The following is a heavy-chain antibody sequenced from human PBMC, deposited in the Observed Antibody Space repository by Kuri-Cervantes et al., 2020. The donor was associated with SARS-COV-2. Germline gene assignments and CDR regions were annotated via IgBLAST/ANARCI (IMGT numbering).Heavy chain of an antibody. J-gene: IGHJ4*02. CDR1: GGSISSYY. CDR2: IYYSGST. D-gene: IGHD6-13*01. Sequence: SETLSLTCTVSGGSISSYYRSWIRQPPGKGLEWIGYIYYSGSTTYNPSLKSRVTISVDTSKNQFSLKLSSVTAADTAVYYWARDGGSSWDFDYWGQGTLVTVSS. CDR3: ARDGGSSWDFDY. V-gene: IGHV4-59*01.